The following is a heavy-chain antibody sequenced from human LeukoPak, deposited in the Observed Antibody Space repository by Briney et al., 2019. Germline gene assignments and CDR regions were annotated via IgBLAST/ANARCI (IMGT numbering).Heavy chain of an antibody. CDR2: ISAYNGNT. CDR1: GYTFTSYG. CDR3: ARAPLIAAAANPPNY. D-gene: IGHD6-13*01. V-gene: IGHV1-18*04. J-gene: IGHJ4*02. Sequence: RASVKVSCKASGYTFTSYGISWVRQAPGQGLEWMGWISAYNGNTNYAQKLQGRVTMTTDTSTSTAYMELRSLRSDDTAVYYCARAPLIAAAANPPNYWGQGTLVTVSS.